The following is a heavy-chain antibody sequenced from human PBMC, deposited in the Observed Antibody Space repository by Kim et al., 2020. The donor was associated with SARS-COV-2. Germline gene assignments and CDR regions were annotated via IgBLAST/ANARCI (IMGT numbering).Heavy chain of an antibody. CDR1: GYTFTGYY. CDR2: INPNSGGT. V-gene: IGHV1-2*02. J-gene: IGHJ4*02. Sequence: ASVKVSCKASGYTFTGYYMHWVRQAPGQGLEWMGWINPNSGGTNYAQKFQGRVTMTRDTSISTAYMELSRLRSDDTAVYYCARGLTYYDFWSGYYEGDWIFYWGQGTLVTVSS. CDR3: ARGLTYYDFWSGYYEGDWIFY. D-gene: IGHD3-3*01.